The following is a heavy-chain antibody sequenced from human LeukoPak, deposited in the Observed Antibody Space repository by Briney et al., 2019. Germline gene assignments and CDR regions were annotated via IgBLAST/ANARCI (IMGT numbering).Heavy chain of an antibody. D-gene: IGHD3-10*02. Sequence: GGSLRLSCAASGFTFSTFAMHWVRLSPGKGLEWVSSITGSGPYMLYADSVKHRFTISRDNAKNSLYLQMNSLRAEDTAVYYCAELGITMIGGVWGKGTTVTISS. CDR3: AELGITMIGGV. CDR2: ITGSGPYM. CDR1: GFTFSTFA. V-gene: IGHV3-21*01. J-gene: IGHJ6*04.